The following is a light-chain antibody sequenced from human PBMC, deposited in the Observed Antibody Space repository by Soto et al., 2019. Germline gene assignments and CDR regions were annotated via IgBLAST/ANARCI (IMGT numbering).Light chain of an antibody. J-gene: IGKJ1*01. V-gene: IGKV1-5*03. Sequence: IQMTQSPSTLSASLVDRVTMTCRASQSLDRDYLAWYQQKPGKAPNLLIYKASTLESGVPSRFSGGGSGTAFTLTISSLQPDDFATYYCHQYDSYPRTFGQGTKVDIK. CDR1: QSLDRDY. CDR2: KAS. CDR3: HQYDSYPRT.